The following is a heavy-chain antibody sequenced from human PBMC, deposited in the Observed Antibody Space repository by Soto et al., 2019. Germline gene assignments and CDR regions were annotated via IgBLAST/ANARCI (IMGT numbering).Heavy chain of an antibody. CDR1: GFTFSSYW. CDR3: VRVYAREADGFDY. CDR2: INSDGSST. J-gene: IGHJ4*02. D-gene: IGHD6-13*01. V-gene: IGHV3-74*01. Sequence: GGSLRLSCAASGFTFSSYWMHWVRQAPGKGLVWVSRINSDGSSTSYADSVKGRFTISRDNAKNTLYLQMNSLRAEDTAVYYCVRVYAREADGFDYWSQRSLVTGSS.